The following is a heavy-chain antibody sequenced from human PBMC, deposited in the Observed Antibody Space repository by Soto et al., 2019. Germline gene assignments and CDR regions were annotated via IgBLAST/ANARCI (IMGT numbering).Heavy chain of an antibody. CDR1: GFSFSSYW. Sequence: GGSLRLSCAASGFSFSSYWMHWVRQVSGKGLVWVSRIYSDGSGTNYADSVKGRFTISRDNAKSTLYLQMNSLRAEDTAVYYCARGLDSHLGDHPSGYWGQGTLVTVSS. CDR2: IYSDGSGT. D-gene: IGHD3-16*01. J-gene: IGHJ4*02. V-gene: IGHV3-74*01. CDR3: ARGLDSHLGDHPSGY.